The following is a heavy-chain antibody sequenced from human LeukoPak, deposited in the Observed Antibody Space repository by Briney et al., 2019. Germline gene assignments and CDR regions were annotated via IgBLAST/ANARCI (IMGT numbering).Heavy chain of an antibody. J-gene: IGHJ4*02. CDR1: GGSFSGYY. D-gene: IGHD5-18*01. CDR3: AAYSYGYLYYFDY. Sequence: SETLSLTCAVYGGSFSGYYWSWIRQPPGKGLEWIGEINHSGSTNYNPSLKSRVTISVDTSMNQFSLKLSSVTAADTAVYYCAAYSYGYLYYFDYWGQGTLVTVSS. CDR2: INHSGST. V-gene: IGHV4-34*01.